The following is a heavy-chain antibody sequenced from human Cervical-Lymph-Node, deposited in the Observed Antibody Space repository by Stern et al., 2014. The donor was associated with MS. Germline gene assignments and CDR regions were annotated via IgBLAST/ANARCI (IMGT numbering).Heavy chain of an antibody. CDR3: ATANYEFGYYGMDV. CDR1: GFAFDDYA. V-gene: IGHV3-9*01. D-gene: IGHD3-3*01. CDR2: ISWRGTKI. Sequence: EVQLVESGGGLEQPGRSLRLSCTGAGFAFDDYAMHWVRQAPGKGLEWVSGISWRGTKIGYADSVKGRFTISRDNAKNSLFLQMNNLRAEDTALYYCATANYEFGYYGMDVWGQGTAVTVS. J-gene: IGHJ6*02.